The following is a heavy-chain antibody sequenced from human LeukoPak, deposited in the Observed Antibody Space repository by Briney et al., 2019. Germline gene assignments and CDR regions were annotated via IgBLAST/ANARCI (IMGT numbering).Heavy chain of an antibody. CDR1: GGAISNTNW. Sequence: PSETLSLTCGVSGGAISNTNWWNWVRQPPGKGLEWIGEIHYSGSTHYDPSLKSRVTISVDTSKNQFSLKLSSVTAADTAVYYCARDRRYLDAFDIWGQGTMVTVSS. D-gene: IGHD3-9*01. CDR2: IHYSGST. V-gene: IGHV4-4*02. CDR3: ARDRRYLDAFDI. J-gene: IGHJ3*02.